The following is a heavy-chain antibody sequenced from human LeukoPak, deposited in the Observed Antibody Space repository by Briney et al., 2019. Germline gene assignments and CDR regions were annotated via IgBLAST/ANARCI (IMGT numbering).Heavy chain of an antibody. CDR1: GFTFSSYS. CDR2: ISSSSSYI. D-gene: IGHD3-10*01. CDR3: AGRFRGVIINPFDP. V-gene: IGHV3-21*01. Sequence: GGSLRLSCAASGFTFSSYSMNWVRQAPGKGLEWVSSISSSSSYIYYADSVKGRFTISRDNAKNSLYLQMNSLRAEDTAVYYCAGRFRGVIINPFDPWGQGTLVTVSS. J-gene: IGHJ5*02.